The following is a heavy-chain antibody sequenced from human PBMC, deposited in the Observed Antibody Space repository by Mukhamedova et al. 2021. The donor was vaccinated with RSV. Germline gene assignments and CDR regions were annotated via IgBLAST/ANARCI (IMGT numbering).Heavy chain of an antibody. CDR3: ARDVRTVTTPSYFDL. V-gene: IGHV3-53*01. CDR2: IYSGGST. J-gene: IGHJ2*01. Sequence: GLEWVSVIYSGGSTYYADSVKGRFTISRDNSKNTLYLQMNSLRAEDTAVYYCARDVRTVTTPSYFDLWGRGTLVTVSS. D-gene: IGHD4-17*01.